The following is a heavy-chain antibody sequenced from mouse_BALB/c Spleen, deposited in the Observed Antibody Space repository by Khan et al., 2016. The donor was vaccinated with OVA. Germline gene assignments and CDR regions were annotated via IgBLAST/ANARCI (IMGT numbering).Heavy chain of an antibody. J-gene: IGHJ4*01. Sequence: QIQLVQSGPELKKPGETVQISCKASGFTFTNYGMNWVKQTPGKDLKWMGWINTYTGEPTFADDFKGRFAFSLETSASTAFLQINSLKNEDTATYDCARVGYNGTMDCWGQGTSVTVSS. V-gene: IGHV9-3-1*01. CDR3: ARVGYNGTMDC. D-gene: IGHD2-14*01. CDR2: INTYTGEP. CDR1: GFTFTNYG.